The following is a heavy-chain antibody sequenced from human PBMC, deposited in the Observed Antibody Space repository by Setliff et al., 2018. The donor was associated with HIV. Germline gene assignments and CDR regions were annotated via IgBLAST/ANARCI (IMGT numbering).Heavy chain of an antibody. CDR1: GYTFTNYA. CDR2: INAGNGNT. D-gene: IGHD3-10*01. CDR3: ARGALLAVFDFDH. V-gene: IGHV1-3*01. Sequence: GASVKVSCKASGYTFTNYAIHWVRQAPGQRLEWMGWINAGNGNTKYSQDLQGRITITRDTSANTAYMELSRLRSDDTAVYFCARGALLAVFDFDHWGHGTLVTVSS. J-gene: IGHJ4*01.